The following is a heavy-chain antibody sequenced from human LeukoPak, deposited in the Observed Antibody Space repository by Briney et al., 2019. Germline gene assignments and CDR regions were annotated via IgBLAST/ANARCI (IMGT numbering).Heavy chain of an antibody. J-gene: IGHJ6*03. Sequence: SETLSLTCTVSSGSISSYFWSWIRQPAGKGPEWLGRIYTSGSTNYNPSLKSRVTISIDKSKNQFSLKLSSVTAADTAVYYCARDYYDSSGYYGRGGFYYMDVWGKGTTVTVSS. CDR3: ARDYYDSSGYYGRGGFYYMDV. CDR2: IYTSGST. V-gene: IGHV4-4*07. CDR1: SGSISSYF. D-gene: IGHD3-22*01.